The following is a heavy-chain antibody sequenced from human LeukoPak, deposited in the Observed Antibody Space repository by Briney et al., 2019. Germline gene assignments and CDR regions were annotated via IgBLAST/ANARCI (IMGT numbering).Heavy chain of an antibody. D-gene: IGHD4-11*01. V-gene: IGHV1-58*01. Sequence: GTSVKVSCKASGFTFTTSAVQWVRQARGQRLEWIGWIAVGSGNTNYAQKFQERVIITRDMPTSTAYMELSSVRSEDTAVYYCAAGGPGDYRSIYDYGMDFWGRGTTVTVSS. CDR3: AAGGPGDYRSIYDYGMDF. J-gene: IGHJ6*04. CDR1: GFTFTTSA. CDR2: IAVGSGNT.